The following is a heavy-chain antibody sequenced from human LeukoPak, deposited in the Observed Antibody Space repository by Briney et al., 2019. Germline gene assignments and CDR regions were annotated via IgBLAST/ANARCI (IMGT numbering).Heavy chain of an antibody. V-gene: IGHV4-39*01. CDR1: GGSISSSSYY. CDR3: ARQLSGSHFDY. D-gene: IGHD1-26*01. CDR2: IYYSGST. J-gene: IGHJ4*02. Sequence: SETLSLTCTVSGGSISSSSYYWGWIRQPPGKGLEWIGSIYYSGSTYYNPSLKSRVTISVDTSKNQFSLKLSSVTAADTAVYYCARQLSGSHFDYWGQGTPVTVSS.